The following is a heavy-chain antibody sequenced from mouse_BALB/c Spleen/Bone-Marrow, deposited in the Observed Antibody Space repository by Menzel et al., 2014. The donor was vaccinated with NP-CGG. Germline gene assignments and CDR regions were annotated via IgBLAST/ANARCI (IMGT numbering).Heavy chain of an antibody. CDR2: IWGDGNP. CDR3: TKWGFAY. CDR1: GFSLTGYG. Sequence: VQRAESGPGLVAPSQSLSITCTVSGFSLTGYGVNWVRQPPGKGLAWLGMIWGDGNPGYHSALKSRLSNNKDNYKNQVVLKMNSQQADDAARYYCTKWGFAYRGQGTLVTVSA. V-gene: IGHV2-6-7*01. J-gene: IGHJ3*01.